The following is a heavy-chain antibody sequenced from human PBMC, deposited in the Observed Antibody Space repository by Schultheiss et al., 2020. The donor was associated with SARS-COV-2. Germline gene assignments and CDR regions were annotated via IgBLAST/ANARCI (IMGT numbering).Heavy chain of an antibody. CDR1: GFTFSTHW. CDR2: IDGEGRIT. J-gene: IGHJ4*02. CDR3: ARDHGSSSWSFDY. Sequence: GGSLRLSCGASGFTFSTHWMHWVRQAPGKGLAWVSRIDGEGRITSYADSVKGRFTISRDNAKNSLYLQMNSLRAEDTAVYYCARDHGSSSWSFDYWGQGTLVTVSS. D-gene: IGHD6-13*01. V-gene: IGHV3-74*01.